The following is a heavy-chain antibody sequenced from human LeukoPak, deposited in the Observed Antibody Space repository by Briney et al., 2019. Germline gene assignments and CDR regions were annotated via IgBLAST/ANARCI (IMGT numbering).Heavy chain of an antibody. CDR2: IWYDGSNK. CDR3: ARASIYSDGLGAFDI. CDR1: GFIFSSYG. D-gene: IGHD4-17*01. Sequence: GGSLRLSCAASGFIFSSYGMHWVRQAPGKGLEWVAVIWYDGSNKYYADSVKGRFTISRDNSKNTLYLQMNSLRAEDTAVYYCARASIYSDGLGAFDIWGQGTMVTVSS. J-gene: IGHJ3*02. V-gene: IGHV3-33*01.